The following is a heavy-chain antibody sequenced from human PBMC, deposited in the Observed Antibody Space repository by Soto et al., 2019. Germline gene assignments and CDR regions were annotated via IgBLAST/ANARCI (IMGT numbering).Heavy chain of an antibody. CDR2: IYYSGST. CDR1: GGSISSSSYY. V-gene: IGHV4-39*01. J-gene: IGHJ4*02. D-gene: IGHD6-6*01. CDR3: ARRGFEAARPFDY. Sequence: SLTCTVSGGSISSSSYYWGWIRQPPGKGLEWIGSIYYSGSTYYNPSLKSRVTISVDTSKNQFSLKLSSVTAADTAVYYCARRGFEAARPFDYWGQGTLVTVSS.